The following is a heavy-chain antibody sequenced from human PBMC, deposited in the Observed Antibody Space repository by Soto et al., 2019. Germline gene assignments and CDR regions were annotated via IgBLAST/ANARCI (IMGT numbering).Heavy chain of an antibody. CDR3: AAECYYGSSDPKGRID. CDR2: INAGNGNT. Sequence: ASVKVSCKASGYTFTSYAMNWVRQAPGQGLEWMGWINAGNGNTKYSQKFQGRVTITRDTSASTAYMELSCLRSEDTAVYYCAAECYYGSSDPKGRIDWGQGTLITVSS. CDR1: GYTFTSYA. D-gene: IGHD3-22*01. V-gene: IGHV1-3*01. J-gene: IGHJ4*02.